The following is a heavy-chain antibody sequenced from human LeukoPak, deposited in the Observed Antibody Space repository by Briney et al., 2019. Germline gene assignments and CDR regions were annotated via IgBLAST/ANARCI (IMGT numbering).Heavy chain of an antibody. Sequence: PGGSLRLSCAASGFTFSNYWMSWVRQAPGKGLEWVANIKQDGSEKYYVDSVKGRFTISRDNAKNSLYLQMNSLRGEDTAVYYCARTGGYYYYGMDVWGQGTTVTVSS. V-gene: IGHV3-7*04. CDR3: ARTGGYYYYGMDV. D-gene: IGHD3-10*01. J-gene: IGHJ6*02. CDR2: IKQDGSEK. CDR1: GFTFSNYW.